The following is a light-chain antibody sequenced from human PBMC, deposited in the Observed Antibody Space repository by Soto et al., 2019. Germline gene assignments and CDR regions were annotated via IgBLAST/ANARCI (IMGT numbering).Light chain of an antibody. CDR2: EVT. V-gene: IGLV2-8*01. Sequence: QSVLTQPPSASGSPGQSVTISCTGTSSDVGGYNYVSWYQQHPVKAPKLIIYEVTKRPSGVPDRFSGSKSGNTASLTVSGLQAEDEADYFCSSYAGSNTFVVFGGGTKLTV. CDR1: SSDVGGYNY. CDR3: SSYAGSNTFVV. J-gene: IGLJ2*01.